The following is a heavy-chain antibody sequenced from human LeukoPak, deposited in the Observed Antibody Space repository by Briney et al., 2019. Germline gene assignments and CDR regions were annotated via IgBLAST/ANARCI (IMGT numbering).Heavy chain of an antibody. V-gene: IGHV1-46*01. CDR1: GYSFTSNY. CDR3: ARDQEAFDY. CDR2: IYPRDGST. Sequence: ASVKVSCKASGYSFTSNYIHWVRQAPGQGLEWMGMIYPRDGSTSYAQKFQGRVTVTRDTSTSTVHMELSGLRSEDTAVYYCARDQEAFDYWGQGALVTVSS. J-gene: IGHJ4*02.